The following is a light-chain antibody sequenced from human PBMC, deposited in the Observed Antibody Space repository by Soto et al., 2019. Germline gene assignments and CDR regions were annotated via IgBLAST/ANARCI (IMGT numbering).Light chain of an antibody. CDR3: AAWDDSLSGHYV. CDR1: TSNIGTNY. Sequence: QSVLTQPPSASGAPGQRVTISCSGSTSNIGTNYVYWYHQLPGTAPKLLISRNNQRPSGVPDRFSGSKSGTSASLAISGLRSEDEGDYYCAAWDDSLSGHYVFXTGTKVTVL. J-gene: IGLJ1*01. V-gene: IGLV1-47*01. CDR2: RNN.